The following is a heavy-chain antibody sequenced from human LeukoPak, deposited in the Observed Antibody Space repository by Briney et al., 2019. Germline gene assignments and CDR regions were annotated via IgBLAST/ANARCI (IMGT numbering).Heavy chain of an antibody. D-gene: IGHD3-22*01. J-gene: IGHJ4*02. CDR3: ARANKYYYDSSGGDFDY. CDR2: INPNSGGA. V-gene: IGHV1-2*02. Sequence: GASVKVSCKASGYTFTGYYMHWVRQAPGQGLEWMGWINPNSGGANYAQKFQGRVTMTRDTSISTAYMELSRLRSDDTAVYYCARANKYYYDSSGGDFDYWGQGTLDTVSS. CDR1: GYTFTGYY.